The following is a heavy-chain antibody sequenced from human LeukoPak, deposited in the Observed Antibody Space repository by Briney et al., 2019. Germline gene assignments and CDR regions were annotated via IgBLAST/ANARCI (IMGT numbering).Heavy chain of an antibody. CDR3: AKGPTYNILTGYSKSHFFDY. CDR1: GFTFSNYD. D-gene: IGHD3-9*01. J-gene: IGHJ4*02. V-gene: IGHV3-23*01. CDR2: ISGTGGST. Sequence: PGGTLRLSCAASGFTFSNYDMSWVRQAPGKGLEWVSSISGTGGSTYYADSVKGRFTISRDNSKNTLYLQMNSLRADDTAVYYCAKGPTYNILTGYSKSHFFDYWGQGTLVTVSS.